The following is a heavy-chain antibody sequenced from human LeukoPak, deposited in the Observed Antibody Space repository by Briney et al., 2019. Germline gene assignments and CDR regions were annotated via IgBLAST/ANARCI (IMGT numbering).Heavy chain of an antibody. CDR1: GGSISSGGYY. J-gene: IGHJ3*02. Sequence: PSESLSLTCTVSGGSISSGGYYWSWIRQHPGKGLEWLGYIYYSGSTYYNPSLKSRVTISVDTSKNQFSLKLSSVTAADTAVYYCARDADYYDSSGPRTNDAFDIWGQGTMVTVSS. V-gene: IGHV4-31*03. CDR3: ARDADYYDSSGPRTNDAFDI. CDR2: IYYSGST. D-gene: IGHD3-22*01.